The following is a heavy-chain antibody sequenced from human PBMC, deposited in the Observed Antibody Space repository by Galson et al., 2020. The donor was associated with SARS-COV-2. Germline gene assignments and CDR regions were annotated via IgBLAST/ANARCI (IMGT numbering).Heavy chain of an antibody. CDR3: ATSGSVAGTRGDY. J-gene: IGHJ4*02. CDR2: INHSGST. CDR1: GGSFSGYY. D-gene: IGHD6-19*01. Sequence: SETLSLTCAVYGGSFSGYYWSWIRQPPGKGLEWIGEINHSGSTNYNPSLKSRVTISVDTSKNQFSLKLSSVTAADTAVYYCATSGSVAGTRGDYWGQGTLVTVSS. V-gene: IGHV4-34*01.